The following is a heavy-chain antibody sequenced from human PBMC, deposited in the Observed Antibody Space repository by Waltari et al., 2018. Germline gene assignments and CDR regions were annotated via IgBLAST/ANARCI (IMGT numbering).Heavy chain of an antibody. CDR3: ARGVAGENAFDI. D-gene: IGHD6-19*01. CDR2: IWYDGSNK. Sequence: QVQLVESGGGVVQPGRSLRLSCAASGFTFSSDGMPWVRQAPGKGLEWVAVIWYDGSNKYYADSVKGRFTISGDNSKNTLYLQMNSLRAEDTAVYYCARGVAGENAFDIWGQGTMVTVSS. J-gene: IGHJ3*02. CDR1: GFTFSSDG. V-gene: IGHV3-33*01.